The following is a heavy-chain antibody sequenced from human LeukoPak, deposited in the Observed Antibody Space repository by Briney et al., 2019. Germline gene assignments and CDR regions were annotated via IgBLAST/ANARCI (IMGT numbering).Heavy chain of an antibody. J-gene: IGHJ4*02. V-gene: IGHV5-10-1*01. CDR2: IDPSDSYT. CDR3: ARVFILTGHYISYYFDY. Sequence: GESLRISCKGSGYSFTSYWISWVRQMPGKGLEWMGRIDPSDSYTNYSPSFQGHVTISADKSISTAYLQWSSLKASDTAMYYCARVFILTGHYISYYFDYWGQGTLVTVSS. CDR1: GYSFTSYW. D-gene: IGHD3-9*01.